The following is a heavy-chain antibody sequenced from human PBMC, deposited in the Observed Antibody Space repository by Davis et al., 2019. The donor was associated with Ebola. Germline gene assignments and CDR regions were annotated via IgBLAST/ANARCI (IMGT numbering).Heavy chain of an antibody. Sequence: SVKVSCKASGGTFSSYAISWVRQAPGQGLEWMGRIIPILGIANYAQKFQGRVTMTRDTSTSTVYMELSSLRSEDTAVYYCARERGIAAAANPPGWWFDPWGQGTLVTVSS. V-gene: IGHV1-69*04. CDR2: IIPILGIA. CDR3: ARERGIAAAANPPGWWFDP. J-gene: IGHJ5*02. CDR1: GGTFSSYA. D-gene: IGHD6-13*01.